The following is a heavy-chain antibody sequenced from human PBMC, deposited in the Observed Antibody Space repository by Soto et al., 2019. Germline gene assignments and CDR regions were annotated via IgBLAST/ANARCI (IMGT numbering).Heavy chain of an antibody. Sequence: EVQLVESGGGLVQPGRSLRLSCAASGFTFDDYAMHWVRQAPGKGLEWVSGISWDSGSIDYADSVKGRFTISRDYGMHSLYLRMNSLIAVDMAFFYCAEDMNVVLAGVNFYCCGMDVWGQGTTVTVSS. J-gene: IGHJ6*02. CDR3: AEDMNVVLAGVNFYCCGMDV. CDR2: ISWDSGSI. CDR1: GFTFDDYA. D-gene: IGHD2-15*01. V-gene: IGHV3-9*03.